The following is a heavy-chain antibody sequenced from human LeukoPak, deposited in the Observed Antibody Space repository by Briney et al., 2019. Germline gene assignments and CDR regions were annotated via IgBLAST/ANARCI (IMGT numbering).Heavy chain of an antibody. D-gene: IGHD3-16*02. J-gene: IGHJ4*02. CDR2: IIPIFGTA. V-gene: IGHV1-69*13. Sequence: GASVKVSCKASGGTFSSYAISWVRQAPGQGLEWMGGIIPIFGTANYALKFQGRVTITADESTSTAYMELSSLRSEDTAVYYCARDRDDYVWGSYRYWGQGTLVTVSS. CDR1: GGTFSSYA. CDR3: ARDRDDYVWGSYRY.